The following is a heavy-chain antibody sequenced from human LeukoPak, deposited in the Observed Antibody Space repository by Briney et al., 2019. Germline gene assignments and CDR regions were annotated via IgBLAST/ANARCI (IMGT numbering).Heavy chain of an antibody. V-gene: IGHV3-21*01. CDR3: ARDAGGRMDSSGYPVNY. J-gene: IGHJ4*02. Sequence: PGRCLRLSCAASGFTVSSYSMNWVRHAPREGLEWVSSISISSSYIDYADSVKGRFTISSDNAKNSLYLQMNSLRAEDTAVYYCARDAGGRMDSSGYPVNYWGQGTLVTVSS. CDR1: GFTVSSYS. D-gene: IGHD3-22*01. CDR2: ISISSSYI.